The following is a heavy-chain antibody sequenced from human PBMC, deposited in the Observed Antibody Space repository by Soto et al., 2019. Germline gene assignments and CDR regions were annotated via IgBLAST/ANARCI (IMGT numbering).Heavy chain of an antibody. Sequence: SETLSLTCTVSGGSISSGGYYWSWIRQHPGKGLEWIGYIYYSGSTYYNPSLKSRVTISVDTSKNQFSLKLGSVTAADTAVYYCARCPCSSTSCYPRHFDYWGQGTLVTVSS. CDR3: ARCPCSSTSCYPRHFDY. J-gene: IGHJ4*02. CDR1: GGSISSGGYY. V-gene: IGHV4-31*03. CDR2: IYYSGST. D-gene: IGHD2-2*01.